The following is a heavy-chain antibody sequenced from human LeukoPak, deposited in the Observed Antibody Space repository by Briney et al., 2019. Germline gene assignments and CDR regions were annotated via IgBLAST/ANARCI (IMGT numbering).Heavy chain of an antibody. CDR2: ISGSSNVT. CDR3: AKDRAGAN. CDR1: GFTFAKYA. Sequence: PGGSLRLSCVDSGFTFAKYAMTWVREAPGKGLEWVSVISGSSNVTYYSESVKGRFTISRDNSKRTLYLQMDSLRADDTAIYYCAKDRAGANWGQGTLVLVSS. J-gene: IGHJ4*02. V-gene: IGHV3-23*01.